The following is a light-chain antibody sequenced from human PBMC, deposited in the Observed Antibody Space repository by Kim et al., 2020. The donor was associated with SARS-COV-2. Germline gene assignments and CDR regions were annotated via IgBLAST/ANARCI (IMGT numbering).Light chain of an antibody. CDR1: QNIGSW. J-gene: IGKJ1*01. CDR2: DAS. Sequence: TSEGDRVTLTCRGSQNIGSWLAWYQQRPGKAPTLLVSDASSLKSGVPSRFSGSGSGTEFTLTISSLQPDDFATYFCQRYDSYSWTFGQGTKVDIK. V-gene: IGKV1-5*01. CDR3: QRYDSYSWT.